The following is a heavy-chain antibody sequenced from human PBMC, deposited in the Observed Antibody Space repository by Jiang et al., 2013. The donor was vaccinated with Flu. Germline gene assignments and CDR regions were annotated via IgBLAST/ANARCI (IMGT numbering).Heavy chain of an antibody. J-gene: IGHJ4*02. D-gene: IGHD5-18*01. V-gene: IGHV4-61*02. CDR2: IYTSGST. Sequence: GLVKPSQTLSLTCTVSGGSISSGSYYWSWIRQPAGKGLEWIGRIYTSGSTNYNPSLKSRVTISVDTSKNQFSLKLSSVTAADTAVYYCARVARDDSYGYLFDYWGQGTPVTVSS. CDR3: ARVARDDSYGYLFDY. CDR1: GGSISSGSYY.